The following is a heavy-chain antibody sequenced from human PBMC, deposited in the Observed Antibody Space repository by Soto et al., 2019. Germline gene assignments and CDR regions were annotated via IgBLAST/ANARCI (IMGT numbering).Heavy chain of an antibody. CDR3: VKQMTTWTDSFFDF. Sequence: PGWSLRLSCVSSEFSFIRYAMTWVRQAAGKGLQWVAGLGPDGRNTFYGESVRGRFTISRDNSRNTLYLQMSSLRAEDTAVYFCVKQMTTWTDSFFDFWGQGIQVTVSS. CDR1: EFSFIRYA. V-gene: IGHV3-23*01. CDR2: LGPDGRNT. J-gene: IGHJ4*02. D-gene: IGHD4-17*01.